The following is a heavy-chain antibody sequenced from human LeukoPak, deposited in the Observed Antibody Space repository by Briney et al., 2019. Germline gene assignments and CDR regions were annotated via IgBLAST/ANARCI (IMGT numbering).Heavy chain of an antibody. CDR3: ARSYYYGSGNAGL. V-gene: IGHV1-69*05. J-gene: IGHJ4*02. CDR2: IIPIFGTA. CDR1: GGTFSSYA. Sequence: ASVKVSCKASGGTFSSYAISWVRQAPGQGLEWMGGIIPIFGTANYAQKFQGRVTMTRNTSISTAYMELSSLRSEDTAVYYCARSYYYGSGNAGLWGQGTLVTVSS. D-gene: IGHD3-10*01.